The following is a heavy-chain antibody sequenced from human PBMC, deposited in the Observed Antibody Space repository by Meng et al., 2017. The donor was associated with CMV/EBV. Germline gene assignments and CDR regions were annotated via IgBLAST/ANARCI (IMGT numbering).Heavy chain of an antibody. Sequence: SETLSLTCTVSGGSISSGDYYWSWIRQPPGKGLEWIGYIYYSGSTYYNPSLKSRVTISVDTSKNQFSLKLSSVTAADTAVYYCARGVNWNYMWDFDYWGQGTLVTVSS. CDR3: ARGVNWNYMWDFDY. J-gene: IGHJ4*02. V-gene: IGHV4-30-4*08. CDR1: GGSISSGDYY. CDR2: IYYSGST. D-gene: IGHD1-7*01.